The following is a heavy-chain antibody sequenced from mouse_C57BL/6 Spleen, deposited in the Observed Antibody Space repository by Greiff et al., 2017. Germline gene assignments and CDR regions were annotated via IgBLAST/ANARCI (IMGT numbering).Heavy chain of an antibody. D-gene: IGHD3-2*02. Sequence: QVQLQQPGAELVMPGASVKLSCKASGYTFTSYWMHWVKQRPGQGLEWIGEIDPSDSYTNYNQKFKGKSTLTVDKSSSTAYMQLSSLTSEDSAVYYCAIDSSGSRRFAYWGQGTLVTVSA. CDR2: IDPSDSYT. CDR1: GYTFTSYW. V-gene: IGHV1-69*01. J-gene: IGHJ3*01. CDR3: AIDSSGSRRFAY.